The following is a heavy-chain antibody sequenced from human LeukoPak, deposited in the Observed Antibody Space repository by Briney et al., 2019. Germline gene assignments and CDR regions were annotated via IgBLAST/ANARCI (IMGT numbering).Heavy chain of an antibody. CDR2: TSGSGGST. J-gene: IGHJ4*02. D-gene: IGHD6-13*01. CDR1: GFTFSSYA. CDR3: AKDSAYSSSWYYFDY. Sequence: GGSLRLSCAASGFTFSSYAMSWVRQAPGKGLEWVSGTSGSGGSTYYADSVKGRFTISRDNSKNTLYLQMNSLRAGDTAVYYCAKDSAYSSSWYYFDYWGQGTLVTVAS. V-gene: IGHV3-23*01.